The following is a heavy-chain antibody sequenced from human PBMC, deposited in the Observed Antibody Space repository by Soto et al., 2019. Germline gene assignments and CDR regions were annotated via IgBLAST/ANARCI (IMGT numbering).Heavy chain of an antibody. CDR3: ERLYYYESSGPRAGAFDI. CDR2: IYYSGST. Sequence: SETLSLTCTVSGGSISSGGYYWSWIRQHPGKGLEWIGYIYYSGSTYYNPSLKSRVTISVDASKNQFSLKLSSVTAADMAVYYCERLYYYESSGPRAGAFDIWGQGTMVTVS. CDR1: GGSISSGGYY. J-gene: IGHJ3*02. V-gene: IGHV4-31*03. D-gene: IGHD3-22*01.